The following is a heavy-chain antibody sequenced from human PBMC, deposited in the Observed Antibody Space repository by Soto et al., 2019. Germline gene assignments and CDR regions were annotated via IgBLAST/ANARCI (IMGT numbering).Heavy chain of an antibody. J-gene: IGHJ5*02. Sequence: GGSLRLSCATSGFTFTNYAMAWVRQGPGKGLEWVSSISAGGVSTYFADSVKGRFTISRDNSKNTLFLHMNSLRAEDTAVYYCAKMYRGYSGYIQSWGQGTLVTVSS. CDR2: ISAGGVST. D-gene: IGHD5-12*01. V-gene: IGHV3-23*01. CDR3: AKMYRGYSGYIQS. CDR1: GFTFTNYA.